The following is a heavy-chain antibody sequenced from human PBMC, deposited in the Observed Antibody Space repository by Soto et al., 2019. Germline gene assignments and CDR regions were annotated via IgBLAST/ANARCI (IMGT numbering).Heavy chain of an antibody. CDR3: AKGRGGSGSLTPRVDF. CDR1: GFTFNNYA. V-gene: IGHV3-23*01. J-gene: IGHJ4*02. CDR2: ISGGGGTT. Sequence: EVQLLESGGGLVQPGGSLRLSCAASGFTFNNYAMTWVRQAPGKGLEWVSAISGGGGTTSYADSVKGRFTVSRDGSKNTLYLQMSSLRAADTALYYCAKGRGGSGSLTPRVDFWGQGTLGTVSS. D-gene: IGHD3-10*01.